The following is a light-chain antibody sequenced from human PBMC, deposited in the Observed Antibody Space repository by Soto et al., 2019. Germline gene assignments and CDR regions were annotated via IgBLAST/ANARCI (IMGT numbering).Light chain of an antibody. CDR1: QSVSNNY. CDR3: QQYGSSGT. V-gene: IGKV3-20*01. J-gene: IGKJ1*01. CDR2: GAS. Sequence: IVLTQSPATLSLSPGSRAPLSGMASQSVSNNYLAWYQQKPGQPPRLLIYGASNRATGIPDRFSGSGSGTDFTLTISRLEPEDFAVYYCQQYGSSGTFGQGTKVDIK.